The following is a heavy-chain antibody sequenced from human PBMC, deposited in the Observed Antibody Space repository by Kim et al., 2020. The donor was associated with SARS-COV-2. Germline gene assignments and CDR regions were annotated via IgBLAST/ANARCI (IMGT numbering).Heavy chain of an antibody. CDR1: GGSISSSGYY. V-gene: IGHV4-39*01. CDR2: TYYTGTT. CDR3: ARPRDNWYFDL. D-gene: IGHD2-15*01. Sequence: SETLSHTCTVSGGSISSSGYYWGWIRQPPGKGLEWIGSTYYTGTTYYNPSLKSRVTISVDTSKNKFSLKLSSVTAADTAVYYCARPRDNWYFDLWGRGTLVTVSS. J-gene: IGHJ2*01.